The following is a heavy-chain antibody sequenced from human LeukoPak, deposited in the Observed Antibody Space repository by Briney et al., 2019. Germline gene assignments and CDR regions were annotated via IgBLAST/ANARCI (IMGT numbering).Heavy chain of an antibody. J-gene: IGHJ4*02. CDR3: ARHPELYFFDY. CDR1: GASISSYY. Sequence: SETLSLTCTVSGASISSYYWSWIRQPPGKGLEWIGYISYSGSTNYNPSLKSRVTISADTSKNQVSLTLSPVTAADTAVYYCARHPELYFFDYWGQGTLVTVSS. V-gene: IGHV4-59*08. D-gene: IGHD3-10*01. CDR2: ISYSGST.